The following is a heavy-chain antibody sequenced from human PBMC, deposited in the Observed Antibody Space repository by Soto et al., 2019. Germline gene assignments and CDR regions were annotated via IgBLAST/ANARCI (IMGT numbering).Heavy chain of an antibody. Sequence: QVQLVQSGAEVKKPGASVKVSCTASGYRLTSNYIHWVRQAPGEGLEWMGKINPSGGTTRYGQKFQVRVTMTRDTSTSTVYMEMSSLRSEDTAVYYCARGEPHSSGWNFDFWGQGTLVIVSP. V-gene: IGHV1-46*01. CDR2: INPSGGTT. CDR1: GYRLTSNY. D-gene: IGHD6-19*01. J-gene: IGHJ4*02. CDR3: ARGEPHSSGWNFDF.